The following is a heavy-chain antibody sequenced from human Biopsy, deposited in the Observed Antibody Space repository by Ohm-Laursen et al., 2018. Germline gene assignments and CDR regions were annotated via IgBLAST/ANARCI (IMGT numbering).Heavy chain of an antibody. CDR1: GGSFSGYY. D-gene: IGHD3-10*01. V-gene: IGHV4-34*01. CDR3: ARGTNYYGSGRNRHWFDP. CDR2: INDSGRT. J-gene: IGHJ5*02. Sequence: SDTLSLTCGVYGGSFSGYYCSWIRQPPGKGLEWIGEINDSGRTNYNPSLRSRVTFSVDTSKSQFSLKLSSVTAADTAVYYCARGTNYYGSGRNRHWFDPWGQGTQVTVSS.